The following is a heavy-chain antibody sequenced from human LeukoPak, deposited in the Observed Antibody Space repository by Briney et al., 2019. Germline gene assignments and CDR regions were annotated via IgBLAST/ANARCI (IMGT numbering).Heavy chain of an antibody. CDR2: ISGSGGST. D-gene: IGHD3-16*01. CDR1: GFTLSSYA. Sequence: PGGSLRLSCAASGFTLSSYAMSWVRQAPGKGLECVSAISGSGGSTYYADSVKGRFTISRDNSKNTLYLQMNTLRAEDTAVYYCANWARENWFDPWGQGTLVTVSS. V-gene: IGHV3-23*01. J-gene: IGHJ5*02. CDR3: ANWARENWFDP.